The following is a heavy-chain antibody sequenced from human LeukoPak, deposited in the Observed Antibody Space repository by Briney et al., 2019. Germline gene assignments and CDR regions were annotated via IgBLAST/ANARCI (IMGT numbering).Heavy chain of an antibody. CDR2: ISAYNGNT. J-gene: IGHJ6*03. D-gene: IGHD6-13*01. CDR3: ARDTKQQLAPFYYYYYYMDV. V-gene: IGHV1-18*01. CDR1: GYTFTSYG. Sequence: PEASVKVSCKASGYTFTSYGISWVRQAPGQGLEWMGWISAYNGNTNYAQKLQGRVTMTTDTSTSTAYMELRSLRSDDTAVYYCARDTKQQLAPFYYYYYYMDVWGKGTTVTVSS.